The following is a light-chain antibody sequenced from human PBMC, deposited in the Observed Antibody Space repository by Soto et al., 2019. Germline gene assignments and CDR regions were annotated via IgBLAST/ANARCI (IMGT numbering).Light chain of an antibody. CDR3: QQSYSAPLT. CDR1: PSISNY. CDR2: AAS. V-gene: IGKV1-39*01. Sequence: DIQMTQSPPSLSASVGDRVTITCRASPSISNYLNWYQQMPGKAPKVLIYAASSLQSGVPSRFSGSGSGTDFTLTISSLQPEDCATYHCQQSYSAPLTVGGGTKVEIK. J-gene: IGKJ4*01.